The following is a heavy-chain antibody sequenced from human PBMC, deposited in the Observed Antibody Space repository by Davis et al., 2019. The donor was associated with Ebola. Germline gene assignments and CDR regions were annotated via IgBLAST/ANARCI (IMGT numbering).Heavy chain of an antibody. CDR1: GGTFSSFA. CDR3: AREGPDYYGLDV. Sequence: ASVKVSCKSSGGTFSSFAVGWVRQAPGQGLEWMGWISAYNGNTNYAQKLQGRVTMTTDTSTSTAYMELRSLRSDDTAVYYCAREGPDYYGLDVWGQGTAVTVSS. CDR2: ISAYNGNT. V-gene: IGHV1-18*01. J-gene: IGHJ6*02.